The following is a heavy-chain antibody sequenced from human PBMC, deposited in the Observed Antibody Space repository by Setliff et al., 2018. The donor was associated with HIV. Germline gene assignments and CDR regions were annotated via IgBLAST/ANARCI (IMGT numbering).Heavy chain of an antibody. V-gene: IGHV4-59*11. CDR1: GGSISSHY. CDR3: ARDRTDCNVLTGQNYYYYGMDV. Sequence: PSETLSLTCTVSGGSISSHYWSWIRQPPGKGLEWIGYIYYSGITNYNPSLKSRVTISVDTSKNQFSLKLSSVTAADTAVYYCARDRTDCNVLTGQNYYYYGMDVWGQGTTVTVSS. J-gene: IGHJ6*02. CDR2: IYYSGIT. D-gene: IGHD3-9*01.